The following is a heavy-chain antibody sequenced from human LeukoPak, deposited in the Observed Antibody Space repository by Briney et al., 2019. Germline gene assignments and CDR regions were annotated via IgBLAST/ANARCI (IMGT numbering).Heavy chain of an antibody. D-gene: IGHD2-8*02. CDR3: AKDFYWAFDY. J-gene: IGHJ4*02. Sequence: GGSLRLSCATSGFTFSHYGMHWVRQPPGRGLDWVAHIRYDESDKYYADSVRGRFTISRDISKNTVYLQMNSLRVEDTAVYYCAKDFYWAFDYWGQGTLVTVSS. CDR1: GFTFSHYG. V-gene: IGHV3-30*02. CDR2: IRYDESDK.